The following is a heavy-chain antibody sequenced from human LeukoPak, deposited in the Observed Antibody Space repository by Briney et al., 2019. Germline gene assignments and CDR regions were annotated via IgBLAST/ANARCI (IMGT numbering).Heavy chain of an antibody. CDR3: ARDNGVAAVSYYYYGMGV. V-gene: IGHV3-33*01. D-gene: IGHD2-8*01. CDR1: GFTFSSYG. J-gene: IGHJ6*04. Sequence: GGSLRLSCAASGFTFSSYGMHWVRQAPGKGLEWVAVIWYDGSNKYYADSVEGRFTISRDNSKNTLYLQMNSLRAEDTAVYYCARDNGVAAVSYYYYGMGVWGKGTTVTVSS. CDR2: IWYDGSNK.